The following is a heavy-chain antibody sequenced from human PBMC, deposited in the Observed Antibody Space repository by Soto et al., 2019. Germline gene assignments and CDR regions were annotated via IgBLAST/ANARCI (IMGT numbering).Heavy chain of an antibody. V-gene: IGHV1-69*02. CDR3: AKSPYPGSATSPSYGMDV. CDR1: GGTFSSYI. Sequence: QVQLVQSGGEVKEPGSSVKVSCKASGGTFSSYIFTWVRQAPGQGLEWMGRIIPVLGVEYYAQRFQGRVTIPADKSTTNAYMELSSLGSDDTAIYDRAKSPYPGSATSPSYGMDVWGQGTTVTVSS. J-gene: IGHJ6*02. CDR2: IIPVLGVE. D-gene: IGHD7-27*01.